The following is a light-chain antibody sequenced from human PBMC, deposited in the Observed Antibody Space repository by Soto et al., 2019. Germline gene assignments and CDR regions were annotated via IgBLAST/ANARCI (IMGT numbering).Light chain of an antibody. CDR2: EVN. CDR3: SSFTSTSTYV. Sequence: QSALTQPASVSGSPGQSITISCTGTNSDVGGYNYVSWYQQRPGKVPKLMIYEVNNRPSGVSNRFSGSKSGNTASLTISGLQAEDEADYYCSSFTSTSTYVFGPGTKLTVL. CDR1: NSDVGGYNY. J-gene: IGLJ1*01. V-gene: IGLV2-14*01.